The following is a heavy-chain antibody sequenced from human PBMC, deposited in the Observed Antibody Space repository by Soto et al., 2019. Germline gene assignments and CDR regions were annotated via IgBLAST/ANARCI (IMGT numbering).Heavy chain of an antibody. V-gene: IGHV1-46*01. CDR3: ARDWRYSYGRTRHYGMDV. D-gene: IGHD5-18*01. CDR1: GYTFTSYY. Sequence: GASVKVSCKASGYTFTSYYMHWVRQAPGQGLEWMGIINPSGGSTSYAQKFKGRVTMTRDTSTSTVYMELSSLRSEDTAVYYCARDWRYSYGRTRHYGMDVWGQGTTVTVSS. CDR2: INPSGGST. J-gene: IGHJ6*02.